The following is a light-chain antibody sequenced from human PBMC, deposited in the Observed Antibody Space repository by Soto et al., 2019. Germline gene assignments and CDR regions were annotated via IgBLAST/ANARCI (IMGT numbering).Light chain of an antibody. J-gene: IGKJ4*01. Sequence: ENVLTQSPGTLSLSPGERATLSCRASQSISSSYLAWYQQKPGQTPRLLIYHASSRATGIPDRFSGSGSGTDFTLTFSRLEPEDFAVYYCQQYGDSLLTFGGGTKVEIK. CDR3: QQYGDSLLT. CDR2: HAS. CDR1: QSISSSY. V-gene: IGKV3-20*01.